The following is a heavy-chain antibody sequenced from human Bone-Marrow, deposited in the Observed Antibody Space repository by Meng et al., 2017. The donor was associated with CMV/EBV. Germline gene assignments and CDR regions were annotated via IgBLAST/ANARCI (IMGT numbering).Heavy chain of an antibody. CDR2: IWYDGSIK. V-gene: IGHV3-33*01. D-gene: IGHD6-19*01. Sequence: GESLKISCAASGFIFSNSGMQWVRQAPNKGVEWVAVIWYDGSIKYYADSVKGRFTISRDNSKNTLYLQMTSLRAEDTAVYYCARVSPPAGYSSGWYSSYYYYGMDVWGQGTTVTVSS. CDR1: GFIFSNSG. CDR3: ARVSPPAGYSSGWYSSYYYYGMDV. J-gene: IGHJ6*02.